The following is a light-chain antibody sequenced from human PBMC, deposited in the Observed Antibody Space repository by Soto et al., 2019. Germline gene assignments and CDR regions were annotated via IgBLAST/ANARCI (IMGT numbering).Light chain of an antibody. CDR3: QQYGSSPPIT. CDR2: GAS. V-gene: IGKV3-20*01. J-gene: IGKJ5*01. Sequence: SLLTQSPGTLSLSPGARATLSSRPSQSVNINLAWYQQKPGQAPRLLIYGASSRATGIPDRFSGSGSGTDFTLTISRLEPEDFAVYYCQQYGSSPPITFGQGTRLEIK. CDR1: QSVNIN.